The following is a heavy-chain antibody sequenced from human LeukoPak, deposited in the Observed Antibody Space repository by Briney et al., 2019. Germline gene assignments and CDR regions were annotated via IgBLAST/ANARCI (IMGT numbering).Heavy chain of an antibody. J-gene: IGHJ5*02. D-gene: IGHD2-8*01. CDR1: GYSISSGYY. Sequence: SETLSLTCAVSGYSISSGYYWGWIRQPPGKELEWIGSIYHSGSTYYNPSLKSRVTISVDTSKNQFSLKLSSVTAADTAVYYWASHALGYCTNGVCLRWVDPWGQGTLIPVSS. CDR2: IYHSGST. CDR3: ASHALGYCTNGVCLRWVDP. V-gene: IGHV4-38-2*01.